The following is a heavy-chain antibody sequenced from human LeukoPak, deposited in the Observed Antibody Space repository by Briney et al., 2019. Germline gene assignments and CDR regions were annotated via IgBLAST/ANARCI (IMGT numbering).Heavy chain of an antibody. Sequence: PGRSLRLSCAASGFTFDDYAMHWVRQAPGKGLEWVSGISWNSGSIGYADSVKGRFTISRDNAKNSLYLQMSSLRAGDTSVYYCVAGDWGARDSFDLWGRGTMVTVSS. D-gene: IGHD2-21*02. V-gene: IGHV3-9*01. J-gene: IGHJ3*01. CDR3: VAGDWGARDSFDL. CDR1: GFTFDDYA. CDR2: ISWNSGSI.